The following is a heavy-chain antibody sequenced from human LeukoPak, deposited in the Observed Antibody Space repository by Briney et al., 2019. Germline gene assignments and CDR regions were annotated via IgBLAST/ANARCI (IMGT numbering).Heavy chain of an antibody. Sequence: ASVKVSCKASGYTFIGYYMHWVRQAPGQGLEWMGWINPNSGGTNYAQKFQGRVTMTRDTSISTAYMELSRLRSDDTAVYYCARAGMITFGGVIDPFDYWGQGTLVTVSS. J-gene: IGHJ4*02. V-gene: IGHV1-2*02. D-gene: IGHD3-16*02. CDR3: ARAGMITFGGVIDPFDY. CDR2: INPNSGGT. CDR1: GYTFIGYY.